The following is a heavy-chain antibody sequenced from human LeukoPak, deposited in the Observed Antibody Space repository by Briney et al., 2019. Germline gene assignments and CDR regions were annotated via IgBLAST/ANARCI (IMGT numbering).Heavy chain of an antibody. CDR2: IKQDGSEK. Sequence: TGGSLRLSCAAPGFTFSSDWMSWVRQAPRKGLEWVANIKQDGSEKYYVDSVKGRFTISRDNAKNSLYLQMNSLRAEDTAVYYCARDPGDSSGWYDYWGQGTLVTVSS. D-gene: IGHD6-19*01. J-gene: IGHJ4*02. CDR3: ARDPGDSSGWYDY. CDR1: GFTFSSDW. V-gene: IGHV3-7*01.